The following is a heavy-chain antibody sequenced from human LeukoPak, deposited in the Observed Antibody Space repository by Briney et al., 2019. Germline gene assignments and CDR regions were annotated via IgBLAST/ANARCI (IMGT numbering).Heavy chain of an antibody. Sequence: GSLRLSCAASGFTFSSYAMSWVRQAPGKGLEWVSAISGSGGSTYYADSVKGRFTISRDNSKNTLFLQMNSLRAEDTAVYYCVVVVPAAIVRTDNRGFDPWGQGTLVTVSS. D-gene: IGHD2-2*02. CDR1: GFTFSSYA. CDR3: VVVVPAAIVRTDNRGFDP. CDR2: ISGSGGST. V-gene: IGHV3-23*01. J-gene: IGHJ5*02.